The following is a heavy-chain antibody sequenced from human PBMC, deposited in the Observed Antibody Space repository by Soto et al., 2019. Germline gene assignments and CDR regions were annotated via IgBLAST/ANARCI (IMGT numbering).Heavy chain of an antibody. Sequence: PSETLSLTCTVSGVSISSGDYYWSWIRQPPGKGLEWIGYIYYSGSTYYNPSLKSRVTISVDTSKNQFSLKLSSVTAADTAVYYCARVTGTTGYFDYWGQGTLVTVSS. CDR3: ARVTGTTGYFDY. V-gene: IGHV4-30-4*01. CDR2: IYYSGST. CDR1: GVSISSGDYY. D-gene: IGHD1-1*01. J-gene: IGHJ4*02.